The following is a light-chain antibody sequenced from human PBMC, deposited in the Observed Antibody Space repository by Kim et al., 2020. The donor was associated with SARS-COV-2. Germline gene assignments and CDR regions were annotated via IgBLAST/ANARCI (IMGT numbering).Light chain of an antibody. Sequence: PASISCKSSQSLLHSDGRTYLYWYLQKPGQSPQLLIYEVSTRFSGVPDRFSGGGSGTDFTLKISRVAAEDIGVYYCVQVLQLPITFGQGTRLEIK. CDR3: VQVLQLPIT. CDR2: EVS. CDR1: QSLLHSDGRTY. J-gene: IGKJ5*01. V-gene: IGKV2-29*03.